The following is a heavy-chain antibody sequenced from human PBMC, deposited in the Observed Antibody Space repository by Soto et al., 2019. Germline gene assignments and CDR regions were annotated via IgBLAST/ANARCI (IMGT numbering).Heavy chain of an antibody. CDR3: ARLGLQQLYDY. J-gene: IGHJ4*02. Sequence: QLQLQESGPGLVKPSETLSLTCTVSGGSISSSSYYWGWIRQPPGKGLEWIGSIYYSGSTYYNPSLKSRVTISVDTSKNQFSLKLSSVTAADTAVYYCARLGLQQLYDYWGQGTLVTVSS. CDR2: IYYSGST. CDR1: GGSISSSSYY. D-gene: IGHD6-13*01. V-gene: IGHV4-39*01.